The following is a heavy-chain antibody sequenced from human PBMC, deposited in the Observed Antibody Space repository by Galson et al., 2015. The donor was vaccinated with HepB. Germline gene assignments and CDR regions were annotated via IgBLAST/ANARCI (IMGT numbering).Heavy chain of an antibody. CDR1: GYTFTSYG. D-gene: IGHD3-16*01. CDR2: ISAYNGNT. J-gene: IGHJ4*02. V-gene: IGHV1-18*04. Sequence: SVKVSCKASGYTFTSYGISWVRQAPGQGLEWMGWISAYNGNTNYAQKLQGRVTMTTDTSTSTAYMELRSLRSDDTAVYYCARDYAGVLLHTNLDPDYWGQGTLVTVSS. CDR3: ARDYAGVLLHTNLDPDY.